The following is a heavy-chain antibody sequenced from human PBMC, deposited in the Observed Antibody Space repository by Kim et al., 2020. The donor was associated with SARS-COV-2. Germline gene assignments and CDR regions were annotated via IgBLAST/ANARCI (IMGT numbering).Heavy chain of an antibody. Sequence: GGSLRLSCAASGFTFRSYWMHWVRQVPGKGLEWVSRSNSDGSSTNYADSVKGRFAISRDNAKNTLYLQMHSLRAEDTAVYYCSREGSWSYYYFDYWGQGT. CDR1: GFTFRSYW. J-gene: IGHJ4*02. CDR3: SREGSWSYYYFDY. D-gene: IGHD3-10*01. CDR2: SNSDGSST. V-gene: IGHV3-74*01.